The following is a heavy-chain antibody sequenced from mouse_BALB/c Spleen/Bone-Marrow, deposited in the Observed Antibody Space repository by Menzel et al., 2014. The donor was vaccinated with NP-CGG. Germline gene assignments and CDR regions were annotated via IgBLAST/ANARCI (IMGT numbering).Heavy chain of an antibody. CDR1: GFTFSSYG. D-gene: IGHD2-4*01. CDR3: ARDMITTRGYAY. CDR2: INSNGGST. V-gene: IGHV5-6-3*01. Sequence: EVQLVESGGGLVQPGGSLKLPCAASGFTFSSYGMSWVRQTPDKRLELVATINSNGGSTYYPDSVKGRFTISRDNAKNTLYLQMSSLKSEDTAMYYCARDMITTRGYAYWGQGTLVTVSA. J-gene: IGHJ3*01.